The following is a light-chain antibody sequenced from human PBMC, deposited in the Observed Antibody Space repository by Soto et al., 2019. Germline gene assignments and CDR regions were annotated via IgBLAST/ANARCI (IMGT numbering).Light chain of an antibody. CDR3: QQYHSAPQS. V-gene: IGKV4-1*01. CDR2: WAS. J-gene: IGKJ1*01. CDR1: QSVLYSPNNKNY. Sequence: DIVMTQSPDSLAVSLGERATINCKSSQSVLYSPNNKNYLAWYQQKPGQPPKLLIYWASTRESGVPERFSGSGSGTDFTLTIRSLKAEDVAFYYCQQYHSAPQSFGQGTKVEIK.